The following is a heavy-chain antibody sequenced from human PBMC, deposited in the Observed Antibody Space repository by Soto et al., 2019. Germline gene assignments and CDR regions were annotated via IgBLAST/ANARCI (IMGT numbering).Heavy chain of an antibody. CDR2: IYHSGSP. CDR1: GCSISITNW. V-gene: IGHV4-4*02. Sequence: PSETLSLTSTVSGCSISITNWRTWFRQPPGKGLEWIGEIYHSGSPTYSPSLRGRVTISVDTSKNQFSLKLTSVTAADTAVYYCARDKITGLFDYWGQGTLVTVSS. J-gene: IGHJ4*02. D-gene: IGHD2-8*02. CDR3: ARDKITGLFDY.